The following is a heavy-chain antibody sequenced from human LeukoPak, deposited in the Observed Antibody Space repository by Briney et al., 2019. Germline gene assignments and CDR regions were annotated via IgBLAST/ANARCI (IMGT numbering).Heavy chain of an antibody. J-gene: IGHJ4*02. Sequence: PGGSLRLSCATSGFAFSNYAMSWFRQAPGKGLEWVSGISGVNTYYADSVKGRFTISRDNSKNVLYEQMNRLRVEDTAVYFCAKDVCTSPRCLLYSDSWGQGTLVTVSS. CDR2: ISGVNT. D-gene: IGHD2-8*01. CDR3: AKDVCTSPRCLLYSDS. V-gene: IGHV3-23*01. CDR1: GFAFSNYA.